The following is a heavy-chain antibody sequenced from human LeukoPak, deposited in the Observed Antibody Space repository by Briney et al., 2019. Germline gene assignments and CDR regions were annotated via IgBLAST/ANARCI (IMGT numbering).Heavy chain of an antibody. J-gene: IGHJ4*02. Sequence: GGSLRLSCAASVFTVSSNYMSWVRQAPGKGLEWVSVIYSGGSTYYADSVKGRFTISRDNSKNTLYLQMNSLRAEDTAVYYCARDSSGYYLYWGQGTLVTVSS. D-gene: IGHD3-22*01. CDR2: IYSGGST. V-gene: IGHV3-53*01. CDR1: VFTVSSNY. CDR3: ARDSSGYYLY.